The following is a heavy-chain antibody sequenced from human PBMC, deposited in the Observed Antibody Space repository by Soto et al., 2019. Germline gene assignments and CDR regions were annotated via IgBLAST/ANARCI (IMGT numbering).Heavy chain of an antibody. D-gene: IGHD4-17*01. CDR1: GGSISSGGYY. V-gene: IGHV4-31*03. Sequence: QVQLQESGPGLVKPSQTLSLTCTVSGGSISSGGYYWSWIRQHPGKGLEWIGYIYYSGSTYYNPSLKNRVTTTVSTSKNQFSLQLSSVTAAATAVYSCARKTTMTMCTDYWGPGTLVTAS. J-gene: IGHJ4*02. CDR2: IYYSGST. CDR3: ARKTTMTMCTDY.